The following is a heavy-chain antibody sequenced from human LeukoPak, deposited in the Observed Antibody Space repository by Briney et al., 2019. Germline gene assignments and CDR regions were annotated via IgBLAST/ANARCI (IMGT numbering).Heavy chain of an antibody. CDR1: GYTFTSYG. Sequence: GASVKVSCKASGYTFTSYGISWVRQAPGQGLEWMGWISAYNGNTNYAQKLQGRVTMTTDTSTSTAYMELRSLRSDDTAVYYCARESGSYMWGYYYGMDVWGQGTTVTVSS. V-gene: IGHV1-18*01. J-gene: IGHJ6*02. CDR2: ISAYNGNT. D-gene: IGHD2-15*01. CDR3: ARESGSYMWGYYYGMDV.